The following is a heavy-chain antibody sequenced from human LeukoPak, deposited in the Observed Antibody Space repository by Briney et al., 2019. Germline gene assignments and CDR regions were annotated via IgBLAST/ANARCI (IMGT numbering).Heavy chain of an antibody. CDR1: GFTFSSYG. CDR2: ISYDGSNK. D-gene: IGHD3-10*01. V-gene: IGHV3-30*18. J-gene: IGHJ4*02. Sequence: GGSLRLSCAASGFTFSSYGMHWVRQATGKGLEWVAVISYDGSNKYYADSVKGRFTISRDNSKNTLYLQMNSLRAEDTAVYYCAKDYLYYYGSGSYYKPPDYWGQGTLVTVSS. CDR3: AKDYLYYYGSGSYYKPPDY.